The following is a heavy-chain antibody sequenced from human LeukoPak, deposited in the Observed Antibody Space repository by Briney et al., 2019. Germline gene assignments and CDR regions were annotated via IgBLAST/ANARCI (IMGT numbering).Heavy chain of an antibody. CDR3: ARGGGTFDF. D-gene: IGHD2-15*01. CDR1: DDSFSNYY. Sequence: SETLSLTRSVSDDSFSNYYWSWIRQPPGKGLEWIGYVHYSGITNYNPSLKSRVTISIDTSKDQFSLKLSSVTAADTAVYYCARGGGTFDFWGQGTLVTVSS. J-gene: IGHJ4*02. CDR2: VHYSGIT. V-gene: IGHV4-59*01.